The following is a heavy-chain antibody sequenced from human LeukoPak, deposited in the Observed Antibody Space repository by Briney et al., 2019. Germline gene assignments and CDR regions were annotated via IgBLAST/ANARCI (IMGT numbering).Heavy chain of an antibody. V-gene: IGHV4-34*01. J-gene: IGHJ4*02. CDR1: GGSFSGYY. CDR3: ARHRNSYGPLTLDY. CDR2: INHSGST. D-gene: IGHD5-18*01. Sequence: PSETLSLTCAVYGGSFSGYYWSWIRQPPGKGLEWIGEINHSGSTNYNPSLKSRVTISVDTSKNQFSLKLSSVTAADTAVYYCARHRNSYGPLTLDYWGQGTLVTVSS.